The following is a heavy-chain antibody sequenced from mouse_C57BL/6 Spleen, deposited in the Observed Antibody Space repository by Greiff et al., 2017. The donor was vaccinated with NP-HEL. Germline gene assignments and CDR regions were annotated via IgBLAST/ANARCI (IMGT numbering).Heavy chain of an antibody. V-gene: IGHV1-50*01. CDR1: GYTFTSYW. Sequence: VQLQQSGAELVKPGASVKLSCKASGYTFTSYWMQWVKQRPGQGLEWIGEIDPSDSYTNYNQKFKGKATLTVDTSSSTAYMQLSSLTSEDSAVFCCARRGVITTRWYCDVWGTGTTVTVSS. J-gene: IGHJ1*03. D-gene: IGHD1-1*01. CDR3: ARRGVITTRWYCDV. CDR2: IDPSDSYT.